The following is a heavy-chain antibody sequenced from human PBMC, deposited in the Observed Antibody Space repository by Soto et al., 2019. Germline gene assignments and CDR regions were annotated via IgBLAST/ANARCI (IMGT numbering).Heavy chain of an antibody. CDR3: VRAMTASVS. CDR2: INPNGGST. Sequence: QVQLMQSGAEVKKPGASLPIYCKASGYTFTSYYIHWVRHAPRQGLEWMAIINPNGGSTNYAQKCQGRAHLTKDTSTRRDNMELSSLSPEGRAVPYQVRAMTASVSGGQGTLATISS. CDR1: GYTFTSYY. J-gene: IGHJ4*02. D-gene: IGHD2-21*02. V-gene: IGHV1-46*03.